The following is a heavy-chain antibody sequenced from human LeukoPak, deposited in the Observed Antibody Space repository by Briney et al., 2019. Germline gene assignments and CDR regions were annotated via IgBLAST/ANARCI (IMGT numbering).Heavy chain of an antibody. CDR1: GGSISSYY. J-gene: IGHJ4*02. CDR3: GSLGAYGSGTQTDY. CDR2: IYYSGST. V-gene: IGHV4-59*01. Sequence: SETLALTCTVSGGSISSYYWSWIRQPPGKGLEWIGYIYYSGSTNYNPSLKSRVTISVDTSKNQFSLKLSSGTAADTAGYYCGSLGAYGSGTQTDYWGQGTLVTVSS. D-gene: IGHD3-10*01.